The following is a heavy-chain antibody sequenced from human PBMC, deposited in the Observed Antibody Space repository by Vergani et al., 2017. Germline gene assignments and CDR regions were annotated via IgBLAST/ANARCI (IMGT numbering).Heavy chain of an antibody. CDR1: GGTFSSYT. V-gene: IGHV1-69*02. Sequence: VSCKASGGTFSSYTISWVRQAPGQGLEWMRRIIPILGIANYAQKFQGRVTITADKSTSTAYMELSSLRSEDTAVYYCANITIDAFDIWGQGTMVTVSS. CDR2: IIPILGIA. D-gene: IGHD2-2*01. J-gene: IGHJ3*02. CDR3: ANITIDAFDI.